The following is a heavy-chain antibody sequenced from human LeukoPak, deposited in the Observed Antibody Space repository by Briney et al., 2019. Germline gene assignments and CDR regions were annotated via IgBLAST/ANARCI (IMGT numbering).Heavy chain of an antibody. CDR3: AKAGLTRYYFDY. J-gene: IGHJ4*02. D-gene: IGHD3-10*01. Sequence: PGGSLRLSRTASGFTFSTDAMSSVRATPGKGLEWVSSSSVSGDTTYYADSVKGRFTISRDSSKNTLYLQMNTLRADDTAVYYCAKAGLTRYYFDYWGQGTVVTVSS. V-gene: IGHV3-23*01. CDR2: SSVSGDTT. CDR1: GFTFSTDA.